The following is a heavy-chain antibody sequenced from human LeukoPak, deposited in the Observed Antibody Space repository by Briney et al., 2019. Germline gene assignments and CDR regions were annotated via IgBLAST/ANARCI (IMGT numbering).Heavy chain of an antibody. CDR3: ARDQGYYYDSSGYIDY. V-gene: IGHV4-31*03. D-gene: IGHD3-22*01. J-gene: IGHJ4*02. CDR2: IYYSGST. Sequence: PSETLSLTCTVSGGSISSGGYYWSWIRQHPGKGLEWIGYIYYSGSTYYNPSLKSRVTISVDTSKNQFSLKLSSVTAADTAVHYCARDQGYYYDSSGYIDYWGQGTLVTVSS. CDR1: GGSISSGGYY.